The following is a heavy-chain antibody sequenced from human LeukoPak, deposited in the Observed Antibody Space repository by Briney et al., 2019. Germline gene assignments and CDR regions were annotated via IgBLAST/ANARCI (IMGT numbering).Heavy chain of an antibody. V-gene: IGHV4-39*01. D-gene: IGHD6-13*01. J-gene: IGHJ4*02. CDR2: ISYSGST. CDR1: GGSFSSSSYY. Sequence: SETLSLTCTVSGGSFSSSSYYWVWIRQPPGKGLEWIGSISYSGSTYYNPSLKSRVTIAVDTSKNQFSLKLRSVTAADTALYYCARRFYTYSSSWPYDYWGQGTLVTVSS. CDR3: ARRFYTYSSSWPYDY.